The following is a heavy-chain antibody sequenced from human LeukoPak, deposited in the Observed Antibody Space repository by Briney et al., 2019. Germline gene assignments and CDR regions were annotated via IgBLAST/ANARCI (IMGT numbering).Heavy chain of an antibody. D-gene: IGHD5-24*01. CDR1: GYTFTSYY. CDR3: ARDNSVRDEAWWFYP. CDR2: INPSGGST. Sequence: RASVKVSCKASGYTFTSYYMHWVRQAPGQGLEWMGIINPSGGSTNYARKFQGRVTMPRDTSISTAYMELSRLRSDDTAVYYCARDNSVRDEAWWFYPWGQGTLVTVSS. J-gene: IGHJ5*02. V-gene: IGHV1-2*02.